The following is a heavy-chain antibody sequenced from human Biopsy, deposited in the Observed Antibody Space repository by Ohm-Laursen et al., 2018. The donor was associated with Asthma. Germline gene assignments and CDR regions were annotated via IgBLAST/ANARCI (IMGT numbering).Heavy chain of an antibody. J-gene: IGHJ6*02. CDR1: GDILSSFG. D-gene: IGHD4-17*01. V-gene: IGHV1-69*13. CDR3: AREVSTVDYGYYYFAMDV. Sequence: GASVKVPCKAHGDILSSFGIKWVRKAPGQGLEWMGGVIPIYGTTHTAQKFQGRVTITADESTSTAYMELSSLTSEDSAVYYCAREVSTVDYGYYYFAMDVWGQGTTVTVSS. CDR2: VIPIYGTT.